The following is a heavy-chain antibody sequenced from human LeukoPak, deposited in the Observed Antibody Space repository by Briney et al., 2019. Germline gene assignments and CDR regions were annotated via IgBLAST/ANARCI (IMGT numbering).Heavy chain of an antibody. D-gene: IGHD4-17*01. CDR2: IYYSGST. V-gene: IGHV4-30-4*01. Sequence: SQTLSLTCTVSGGSISSGDYYWSWIRQPPGKGLEWIGYIYYSGSTYYNPSLKSRVTISVDTSKNQFSLKLSSVTAADTAVYYCARADTAYGDYDYWGQRTLVTVSS. CDR1: GGSISSGDYY. CDR3: ARADTAYGDYDY. J-gene: IGHJ4*02.